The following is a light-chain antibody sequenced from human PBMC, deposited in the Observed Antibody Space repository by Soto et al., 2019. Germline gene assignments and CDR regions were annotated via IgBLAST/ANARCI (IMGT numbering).Light chain of an antibody. V-gene: IGKV3-15*01. J-gene: IGKJ2*01. CDR1: QSVSNN. Sequence: EIVMTQSPATLSVSPGERATLSCRASQSVSNNLGWYQQRPGQAPRLLIYVASTRATGIPARFSGSGSGTDFTLSISSLQAEDFALYYCQQYDYWYTFGQGTKLEIK. CDR3: QQYDYWYT. CDR2: VAS.